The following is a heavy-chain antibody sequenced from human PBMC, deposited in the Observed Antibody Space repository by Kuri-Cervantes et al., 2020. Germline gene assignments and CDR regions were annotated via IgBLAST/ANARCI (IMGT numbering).Heavy chain of an antibody. J-gene: IGHJ5*02. CDR3: AKDQYSSTINWFDP. V-gene: IGHV3-7*01. CDR2: IKKDGSEK. CDR1: GFTLSNYW. Sequence: GGSLRLSCAASGFTLSNYWMTWVRQAPGKGLEWVANIKKDGSEKYYVDSVRGRFTISRDNAKNSLHLQMDSLRAEDTAVYYCAKDQYSSTINWFDPWGQGTLVTVSS. D-gene: IGHD6-13*01.